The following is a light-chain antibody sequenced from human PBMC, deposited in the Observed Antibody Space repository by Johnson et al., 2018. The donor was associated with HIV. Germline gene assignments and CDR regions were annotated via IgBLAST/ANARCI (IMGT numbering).Light chain of an antibody. Sequence: VLTQPPSVSAAPGQKVTISCSGSSSNIGNNYVSWYQQLPRGAPKLLIYENNKRPSGIPDRFSGSKSGTSATLDITGLPSGDEADYYCGTWDSSLSAYVFGNGTKVTVL. V-gene: IGLV1-51*02. J-gene: IGLJ1*01. CDR1: SSNIGNNY. CDR3: GTWDSSLSAYV. CDR2: ENN.